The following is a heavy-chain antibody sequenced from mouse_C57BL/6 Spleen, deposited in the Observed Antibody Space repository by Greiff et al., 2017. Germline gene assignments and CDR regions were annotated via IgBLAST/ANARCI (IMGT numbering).Heavy chain of an antibody. J-gene: IGHJ4*01. V-gene: IGHV3-6*01. CDR3: ATRDYAMDY. CDR1: GYSITSGYY. CDR2: ISYDGSN. Sequence: EVQVVESGPGLVKPSQSLSLTCSVTGYSITSGYYWNWIRQFPGNKLEWMGYISYDGSNNYNPSLKNRISITRDTSKNQFFLKLNSVTTEDTATYYCATRDYAMDYWGQGTSVTVSS.